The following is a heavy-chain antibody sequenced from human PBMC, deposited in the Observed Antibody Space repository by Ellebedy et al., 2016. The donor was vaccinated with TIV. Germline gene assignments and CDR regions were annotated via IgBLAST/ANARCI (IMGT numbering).Heavy chain of an antibody. CDR1: GFTFSGSA. V-gene: IGHV3-73*01. CDR3: ARDGITGTTRTDY. D-gene: IGHD1-7*01. CDR2: IRSKANSYAT. Sequence: GESLKISXAASGFTFSGSAMHWVRQASGKGLEWVGRIRSKANSYATAYAASVKGRFTISRDDSKNTAYLQMNSLKTEDTAVYYCARDGITGTTRTDYWGQGTLVTVSS. J-gene: IGHJ4*02.